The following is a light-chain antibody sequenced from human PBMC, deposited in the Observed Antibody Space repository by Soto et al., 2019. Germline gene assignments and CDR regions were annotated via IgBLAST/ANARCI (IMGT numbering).Light chain of an antibody. J-gene: IGLJ3*02. CDR1: SSDVGAHNY. V-gene: IGLV2-14*01. CDR3: SSYATITTLVV. CDR2: AVN. Sequence: QSALTQPASVSGSPGQSITISCTGTSSDVGAHNYVSWYQQHPGKAPKLMIYAVNNRPSGVSDRFSGSKSGNTASLTISGLRAEDEADYYCSSYATITTLVVFGGGTKLTVL.